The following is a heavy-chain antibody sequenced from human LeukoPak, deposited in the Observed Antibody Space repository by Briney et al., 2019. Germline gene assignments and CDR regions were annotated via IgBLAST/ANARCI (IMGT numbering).Heavy chain of an antibody. V-gene: IGHV1-18*04. CDR2: ISAYNGNT. J-gene: IGHJ6*04. CDR3: VRVLTGYYNPYYYYYGMDV. Sequence: GASVKVSCKASGYTFTSYGISWVRQAPGQGLEWMGWISAYNGNTNYAQKLQGRVTMTTDTSTSTAYMELRSLRSDDTAVYYCVRVLTGYYNPYYYYYGMDVWGKGTTVTVSS. CDR1: GYTFTSYG. D-gene: IGHD3-9*01.